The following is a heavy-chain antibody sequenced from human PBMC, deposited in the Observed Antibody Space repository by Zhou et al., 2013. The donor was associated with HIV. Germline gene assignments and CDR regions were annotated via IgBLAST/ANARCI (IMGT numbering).Heavy chain of an antibody. Sequence: QVQLVQSGAEVKKPGASVKVSCKASGYTFTSYYIHWVRQAPGQGLQWMGIINPSGGSTSYAQKLQGRVTMTTDTSTSTAYMELRSLRSDDTAVFYCARDGPPNRVLTPDYFDYWGQGTLVTVSS. J-gene: IGHJ4*02. CDR3: ARDGPPNRVLTPDYFDY. CDR1: GYTFTSYY. CDR2: INPSGGST. D-gene: IGHD3-10*01. V-gene: IGHV1-46*01.